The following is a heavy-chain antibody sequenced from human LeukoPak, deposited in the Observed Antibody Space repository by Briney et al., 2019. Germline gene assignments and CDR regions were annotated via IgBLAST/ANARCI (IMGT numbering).Heavy chain of an antibody. CDR2: ISGSGGST. V-gene: IGHV3-23*01. CDR1: SSYA. Sequence: SSYAMXWVXQAXGXGLEWVSAISGSGGSTYYADSVKGRFTISRDNSKNTLYLQMNSLRAEDTAVYYCAKIAEGEAFDIWGQGTMVTVSS. CDR3: AKIAEGEAFDI. D-gene: IGHD6-13*01. J-gene: IGHJ3*02.